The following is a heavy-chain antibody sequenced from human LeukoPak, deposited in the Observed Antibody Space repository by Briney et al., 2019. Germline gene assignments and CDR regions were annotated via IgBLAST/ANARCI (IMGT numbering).Heavy chain of an antibody. Sequence: SETLSLTCTVSGGSLRSGSHYWAWIRQPPGKGLVWIGSIYYSGSTYYNPSLENRVTISIDTSKNHFSLKLSSLSAADTSVYYCAKRDDSGGNLVDLWGQGTLVTVS. J-gene: IGHJ4*02. CDR3: AKRDDSGGNLVDL. D-gene: IGHD3-22*01. CDR2: IYYSGST. V-gene: IGHV4-39*02. CDR1: GGSLRSGSHY.